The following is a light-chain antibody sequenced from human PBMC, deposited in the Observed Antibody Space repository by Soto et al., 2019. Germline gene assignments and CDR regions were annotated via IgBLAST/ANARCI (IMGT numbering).Light chain of an antibody. J-gene: IGKJ4*01. CDR2: GAS. V-gene: IGKV3D-15*01. CDR3: QQYNKWPFT. Sequence: EIVMTQSPAILSVYPGETAALSCRASQSVSSNLAWYQQEPGQAPRLLIYGASTRATGIPARFSGSGSGTEFTLTISSLQSADFAVYYCQQYNKWPFTFGGGTKVEIK. CDR1: QSVSSN.